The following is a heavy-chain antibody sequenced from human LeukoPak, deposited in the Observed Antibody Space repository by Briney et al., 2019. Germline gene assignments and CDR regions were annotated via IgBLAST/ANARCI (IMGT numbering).Heavy chain of an antibody. J-gene: IGHJ4*02. Sequence: GGSLRLSCAASGFTFSSYAMHWVRQAPGKGLEWVAVISYDGSNKYYADSVKGRFTISRDNSKNTLYLQMNSLRAEDTAVYYCARAEIDIVVVPAASLPDYWGQGTLVTVSS. CDR2: ISYDGSNK. V-gene: IGHV3-30-3*01. D-gene: IGHD2-2*01. CDR1: GFTFSSYA. CDR3: ARAEIDIVVVPAASLPDY.